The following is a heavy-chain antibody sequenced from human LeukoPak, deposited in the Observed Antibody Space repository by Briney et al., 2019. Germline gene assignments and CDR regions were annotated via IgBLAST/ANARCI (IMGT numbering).Heavy chain of an antibody. CDR1: GGTFSSYA. D-gene: IGHD1-26*01. V-gene: IGHV1-69*04. CDR2: IIPILGIA. CDR3: ASGGNRGSYRFDY. J-gene: IGHJ4*02. Sequence: ASVKVSCKASGGTFSSYAISWVRQAPGQGLEWMGRIIPILGIANYAQKFQGRVTITADKSTSTAYMELSSLRSEDTAVYYCASGGNRGSYRFDYWGQGTLVTVPS.